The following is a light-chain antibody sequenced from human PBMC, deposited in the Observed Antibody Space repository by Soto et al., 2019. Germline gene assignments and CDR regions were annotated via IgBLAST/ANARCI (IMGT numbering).Light chain of an antibody. CDR1: SSNIGSNS. CDR2: STN. CDR3: AAWDYSRNGEVV. V-gene: IGLV1-44*01. Sequence: QSVLTQPPSASGTPGQRVTISCSGSSSNIGSNSVNWYQQVPGTAPKLLIYSTNQRPSGVPDRFSGSKSDTAASLAISGLQSEDEDDYYCAAWDYSRNGEVVFGGGTKLTVL. J-gene: IGLJ2*01.